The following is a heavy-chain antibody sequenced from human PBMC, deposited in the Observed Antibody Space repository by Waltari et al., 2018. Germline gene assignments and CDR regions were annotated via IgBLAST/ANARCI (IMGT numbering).Heavy chain of an antibody. J-gene: IGHJ4*02. D-gene: IGHD3-10*01. V-gene: IGHV4-59*01. CDR3: ARSYLGTYGSGNYFSYFDY. CDR1: VGSIRTYY. CDR2: MYYSGTT. Sequence: QVQLQESGPGLVKPSETLSLTCTVSVGSIRTYYWRWTRQSPGKGLAWIGYMYYSGTTNYNPSLKSRVTISVDTSKNQFSLKLSSVTAADTAVYYCARSYLGTYGSGNYFSYFDYWGQGTLVTASS.